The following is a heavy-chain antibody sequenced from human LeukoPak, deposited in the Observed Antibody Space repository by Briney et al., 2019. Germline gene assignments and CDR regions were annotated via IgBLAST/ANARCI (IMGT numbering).Heavy chain of an antibody. CDR2: MNPNSGNT. D-gene: IGHD4-17*01. CDR3: ATSSLPPPEYYGDSRVGYFDY. CDR1: GYTFTSYD. J-gene: IGHJ4*02. Sequence: GASVKVSCKASGYTFTSYDINWVRQATGQGLEWMGWMNPNSGNTGYAQKFQGRVTMTEDTSTDTAYMELSSLRSEDTAVYYCATSSLPPPEYYGDSRVGYFDYWGQGTLVTVSS. V-gene: IGHV1-8*01.